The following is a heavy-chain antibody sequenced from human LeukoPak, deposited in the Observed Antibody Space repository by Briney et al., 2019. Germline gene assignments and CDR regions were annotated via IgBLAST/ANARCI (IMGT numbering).Heavy chain of an antibody. V-gene: IGHV3-21*01. J-gene: IGHJ4*02. Sequence: TGGSLRLSRAASGFTFSTYSMNWVRQAPGKGLEWVSSISTSSTYMYYVDSVKGRFTISRDNAKNSLYLQMNSLRAEDTAVYYCAKARNCDSASCYGVGDFWGQGTLVTVSS. CDR3: AKARNCDSASCYGVGDF. CDR2: ISTSSTYM. CDR1: GFTFSTYS. D-gene: IGHD2-2*01.